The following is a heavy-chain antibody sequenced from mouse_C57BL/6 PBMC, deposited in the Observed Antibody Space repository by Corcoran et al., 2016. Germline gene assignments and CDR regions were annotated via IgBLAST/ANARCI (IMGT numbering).Heavy chain of an antibody. CDR3: ARGDYDDGFAY. V-gene: IGHV9-3*01. J-gene: IGHJ3*01. CDR1: GYTFTTYG. D-gene: IGHD2-4*01. CDR2: INTYSGVP. Sequence: QIQLVQSGPELKKPGETVKISCQASGYTFTTYGMSWVKQAPGKGLKWMGWINTYSGVPTYADDFKGRFAFSLETSASTAYLQINNLKNEDTATYFCARGDYDDGFAYWGQGTLVTVSA.